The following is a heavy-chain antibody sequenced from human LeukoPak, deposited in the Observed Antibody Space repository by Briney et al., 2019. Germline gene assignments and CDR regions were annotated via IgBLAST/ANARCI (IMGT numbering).Heavy chain of an antibody. D-gene: IGHD3-16*02. Sequence: SETLSLTCTVSGGSISSSSYYWGWIRQPPGKGLEWIGSNSGSTYYNPSLKSRVTISVDTSKNQFSLRLSSVTAADTAVYYCAREEVITFGGVIVLDWGQGTLVTVSS. CDR1: GGSISSSSYY. CDR3: AREEVITFGGVIVLD. J-gene: IGHJ4*02. V-gene: IGHV4-39*07. CDR2: NSGST.